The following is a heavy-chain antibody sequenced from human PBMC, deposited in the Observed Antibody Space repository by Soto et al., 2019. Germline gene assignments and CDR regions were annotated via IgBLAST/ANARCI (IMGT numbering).Heavy chain of an antibody. J-gene: IGHJ4*02. CDR2: ISYDGSNK. D-gene: IGHD4-4*01. V-gene: IGHV3-30-3*01. CDR1: GFTFSSYA. CDR3: ARVPDHQGDYIAYYFDY. Sequence: GGSLRLSCAASGFTFSSYAMHWVRQAPGKGLEWVAVISYDGSNKYYADSVKGRFTISRDNSKNTLYLQMNSLRAEDTAVYYCARVPDHQGDYIAYYFDYWGQGTLVTVSS.